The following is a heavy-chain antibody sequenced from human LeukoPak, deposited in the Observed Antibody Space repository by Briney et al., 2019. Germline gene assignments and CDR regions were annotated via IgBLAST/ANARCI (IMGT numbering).Heavy chain of an antibody. CDR1: GGSISSHY. CDR2: IYYRAST. J-gene: IGHJ4*02. Sequence: PSETLSLTCTVSGGSISSHYWSWIRKPPAKGLEWIGYIYYRASTNYNPSPKSRVTMSLDTSKNQLFLKLSSVTAADTAVYYCATMVQGVHTYFGSLCQGNLVAVSS. D-gene: IGHD3-10*01. CDR3: ATMVQGVHTYFGS. V-gene: IGHV4-59*11.